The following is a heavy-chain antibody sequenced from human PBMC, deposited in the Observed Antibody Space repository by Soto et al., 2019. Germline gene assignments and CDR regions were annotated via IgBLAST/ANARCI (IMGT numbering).Heavy chain of an antibody. V-gene: IGHV4-39*01. CDR1: GGSIISSSYY. D-gene: IGHD3-22*01. Sequence: SETLSLTCTVSGGSIISSSYYWGWIRQPPGKGLEWIGSIYYSGSTYYNPSLKSRVTISVDTSKNQFSLKLSSVTAADTAVYYGARLVYDSSGYRPGWGQGTQVTVPS. CDR2: IYYSGST. J-gene: IGHJ4*02. CDR3: ARLVYDSSGYRPG.